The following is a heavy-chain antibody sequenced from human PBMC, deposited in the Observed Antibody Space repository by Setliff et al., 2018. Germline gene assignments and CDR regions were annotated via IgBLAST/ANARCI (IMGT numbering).Heavy chain of an antibody. CDR3: ARGADTVVAPYDAFDI. CDR2: IFWSGTT. CDR1: GGSITSSSYY. J-gene: IGHJ3*02. V-gene: IGHV4-39*01. D-gene: IGHD2-15*01. Sequence: SETLSLTCTVSGGSITSSSYYWGWVRQPPGKGLEWIGTIFWSGTTYYNPSLNSRGTISVDTSRDQFSLRLSSVTAADTAVYYCARGADTVVAPYDAFDIWGQGTMVTVSS.